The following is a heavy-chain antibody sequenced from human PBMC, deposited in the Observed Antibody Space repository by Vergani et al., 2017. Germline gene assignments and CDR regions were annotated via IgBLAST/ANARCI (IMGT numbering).Heavy chain of an antibody. CDR3: ARDGRAPSGGSLYYYYGMDV. V-gene: IGHV3-33*01. CDR1: GGTFSSYG. J-gene: IGHJ6*02. CDR2: IWYDGSNK. Sequence: QVQLVQSGAEVKKPGSSVKVSCKASGGTFSSYGMHWVRQAPGKGLEWVAVIWYDGSNKYYADSVKGRFTISRDNSKNTLYLQMNSLRSEDTAVYYCARDGRAPSGGSLYYYYGMDVWGQGTTVTVSS. D-gene: IGHD6-25*01.